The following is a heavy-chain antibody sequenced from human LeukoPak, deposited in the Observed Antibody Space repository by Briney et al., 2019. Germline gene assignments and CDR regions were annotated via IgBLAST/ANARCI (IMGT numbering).Heavy chain of an antibody. Sequence: SETLSLTCAVYGGSFSGYYWSWIRQPPGKGLEWIGEINHSGSTNYNPSLKSRVTISVDTSKNQFSLKLSSVTAADTAVYYCASPPTYYYDSSGPTHAFDIWGQGTMVTVSS. J-gene: IGHJ3*02. CDR3: ASPPTYYYDSSGPTHAFDI. CDR2: INHSGST. D-gene: IGHD3-22*01. V-gene: IGHV4-34*01. CDR1: GGSFSGYY.